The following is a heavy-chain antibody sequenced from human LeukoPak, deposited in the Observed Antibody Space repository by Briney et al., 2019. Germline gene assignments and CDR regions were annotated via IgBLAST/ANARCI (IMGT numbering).Heavy chain of an antibody. CDR3: ARFLNWVFDN. D-gene: IGHD7-27*01. CDR2: IYSSGST. CDR1: GDSISSATHY. Sequence: PSQTLSLTCAVSGDSISSATHYWSWIRQPAGKGLEWIGRIYSSGSTNYNPSLKSRVSISVDTSKNQFSLKLSPVTAADTAVYYCARFLNWVFDNWGQGTPVTVSS. V-gene: IGHV4-61*02. J-gene: IGHJ4*02.